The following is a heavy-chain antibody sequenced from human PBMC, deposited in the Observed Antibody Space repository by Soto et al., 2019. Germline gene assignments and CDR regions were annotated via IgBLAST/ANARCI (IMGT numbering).Heavy chain of an antibody. D-gene: IGHD4-17*01. CDR1: GYTFTSYD. J-gene: IGHJ4*02. CDR3: ASSTNYYGDRH. CDR2: MNPNSGNA. Sequence: QVQLVQSGAEVKKPGASVKVSCKASGYTFTSYDINWVRQATGQGLEWMGWMNPNSGNAGYAQKFQGRVTMTRNTSIRTAYMELSSLRAEDTAVYYCASSTNYYGDRHWGQGPLVTVSS. V-gene: IGHV1-8*01.